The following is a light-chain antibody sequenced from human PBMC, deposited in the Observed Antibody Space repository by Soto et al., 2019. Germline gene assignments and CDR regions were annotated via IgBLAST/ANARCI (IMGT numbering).Light chain of an antibody. CDR3: SSYTTTSTVV. J-gene: IGLJ2*01. V-gene: IGLV2-14*01. Sequence: QSALTQPASVSGSPGQSITVSCTGTSSDIGGHNYVSWYQQHPGKVPKLIIYEVSNRPSGVSNRFSGSKSGNTASLTVSGLQAEDEADYYCSSYTTTSTVVFGWGTKVTVL. CDR2: EVS. CDR1: SSDIGGHNY.